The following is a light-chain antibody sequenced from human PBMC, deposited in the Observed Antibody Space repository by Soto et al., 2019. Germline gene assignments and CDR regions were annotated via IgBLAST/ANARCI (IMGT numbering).Light chain of an antibody. Sequence: EIVLTQSPGTLSLSPGARATLSCRASQSVSISYLAWYQQKPGQAPRLLIYDASNRATGIPARFSGSEAGTDFTLTISSLEPEDVAVYYCQQRSTFGGGTKVDTK. CDR1: QSVSISY. V-gene: IGKV3D-11*02. CDR3: QQRST. CDR2: DAS. J-gene: IGKJ4*01.